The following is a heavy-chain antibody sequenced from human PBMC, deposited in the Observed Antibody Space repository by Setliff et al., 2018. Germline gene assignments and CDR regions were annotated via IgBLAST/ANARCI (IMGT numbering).Heavy chain of an antibody. CDR3: ARRDGSIIYREFFDY. D-gene: IGHD3-10*01. CDR1: GDSFSDYY. CDR2: INHSGRT. V-gene: IGHV4-34*01. J-gene: IGHJ4*02. Sequence: SETLSLTCTVYGDSFSDYYWSWIRQPPGKGLEWIEEINHSGRTNYSPSLRSRVTMSVDTSKKQLSLKMSSVTAADTAAYYCARRDGSIIYREFFDYWGQGALVTVSS.